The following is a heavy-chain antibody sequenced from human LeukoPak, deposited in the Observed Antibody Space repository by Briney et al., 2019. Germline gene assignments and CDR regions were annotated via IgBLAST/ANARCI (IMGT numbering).Heavy chain of an antibody. CDR2: INPYSGDT. V-gene: IGHV1-2*02. J-gene: IGHJ4*02. CDR1: GYTFTGYY. Sequence: ASVKVSCKASGYTFTGYYVHWVRQAPGQGLEWMGWINPYSGDTNYAQKFQGRVTMTRDTSISTAYMELSSLKSDDTAMYYCARVAMSGIGSDDFWGQGTLVTVSS. CDR3: ARVAMSGIGSDDF. D-gene: IGHD1-26*01.